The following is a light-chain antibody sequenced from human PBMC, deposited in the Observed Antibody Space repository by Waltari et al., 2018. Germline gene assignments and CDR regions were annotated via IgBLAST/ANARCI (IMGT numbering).Light chain of an antibody. CDR3: AAWDDSLEGWV. CDR1: ISNLGNKL. CDR2: NNN. V-gene: IGLV1-44*01. J-gene: IGLJ3*02. Sequence: QSVLTQPPSASGTPGQRVTISCFGSISNLGNKLATWYLQVPGTAPKLLIYNNNQRPSGVPERFSGSKSGTSASLAISWLQSEDEAEYSCAAWDDSLEGWVFGGGTRLTVL.